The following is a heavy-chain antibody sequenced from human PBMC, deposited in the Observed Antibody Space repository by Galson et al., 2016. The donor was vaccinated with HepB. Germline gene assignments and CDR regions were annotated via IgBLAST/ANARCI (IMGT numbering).Heavy chain of an antibody. D-gene: IGHD5-12*01. J-gene: IGHJ4*02. CDR2: ISFDGSTK. Sequence: SLRLSCAASGFTFRSFAMHWVRQAPGRGLEWVAVISFDGSTKHYADSVKGRFTISRDNSQNTTFLEMKSLRSEDTAVYYCVKRAKHSGDDFDFWGQGTLVIVS. CDR1: GFTFRSFA. CDR3: VKRAKHSGDDFDF. V-gene: IGHV3-30*03.